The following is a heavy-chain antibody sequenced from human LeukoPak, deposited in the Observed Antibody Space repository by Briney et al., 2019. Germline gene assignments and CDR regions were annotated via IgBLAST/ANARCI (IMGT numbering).Heavy chain of an antibody. Sequence: SETLSLTCAVYGGSFSGYYWGWIRQPPGKGLEWIGSIYYSGSTYYNPSLKSRVTISVDTSKNQFSLKLSSVTAADTAVYYCARDRRARGYSYGYPTPPIDYWGQGTLVTVSS. CDR3: ARDRRARGYSYGYPTPPIDY. CDR2: IYYSGST. CDR1: GGSFSGYY. J-gene: IGHJ4*02. V-gene: IGHV4-34*01. D-gene: IGHD5-18*01.